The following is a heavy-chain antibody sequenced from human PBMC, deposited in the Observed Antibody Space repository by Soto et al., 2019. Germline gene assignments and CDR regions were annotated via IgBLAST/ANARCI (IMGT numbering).Heavy chain of an antibody. J-gene: IGHJ4*02. CDR2: IYYSGST. CDR3: ARFFYGDYLQGDY. D-gene: IGHD4-17*01. Sequence: QVQLQESGPGLVQPSQTLSLTCTVSGASFSSDSYWTWIRQPPGKGLEFIGYIYYSGSTYYNPSFNSRVIISLDTSKSQFSLSLSSLTAADTAVYYCARFFYGDYLQGDYWGQGTLVTVSS. V-gene: IGHV4-30-4*01. CDR1: GASFSSDSY.